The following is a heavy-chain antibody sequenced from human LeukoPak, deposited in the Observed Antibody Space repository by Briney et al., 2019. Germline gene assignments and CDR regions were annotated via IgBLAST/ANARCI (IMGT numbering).Heavy chain of an antibody. CDR2: IYTTEST. CDR1: GGSTSSDY. Sequence: SETLSLTCTVSGGSTSSDYWSWIRQPAGKGLEWIGRIYTTESTNYNPSLKSRVTISLDKSKNQSSLKLNSVTAADTAVYYCARGYCSSTSCYAFDPWGQGTLVTVSS. V-gene: IGHV4-4*07. D-gene: IGHD2-2*01. CDR3: ARGYCSSTSCYAFDP. J-gene: IGHJ5*02.